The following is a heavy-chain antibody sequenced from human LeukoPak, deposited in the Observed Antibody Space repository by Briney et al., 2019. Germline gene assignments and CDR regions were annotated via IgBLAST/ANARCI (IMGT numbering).Heavy chain of an antibody. J-gene: IGHJ4*02. CDR3: AREDGYDSFDG. D-gene: IGHD3-22*01. CDR1: GFTFSTYN. V-gene: IGHV3-21*01. CDR2: ISKSSSYI. Sequence: GGSLRLSCAASGFTFSTYNMNWVRQAPGKGLEWVSSISKSSSYIYYTDSVKGRFTISRDNARNSLYLQMNSLRAEDTAVYYCAREDGYDSFDGWGQGTLVTVSS.